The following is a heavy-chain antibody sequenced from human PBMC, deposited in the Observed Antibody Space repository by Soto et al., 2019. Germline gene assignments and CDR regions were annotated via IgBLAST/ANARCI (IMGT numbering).Heavy chain of an antibody. CDR1: GESVSSSDFY. V-gene: IGHV4-61*08. J-gene: IGHJ6*02. CDR2: VYSTVTT. CDR3: ARVSKLVAPKDGRRAYFLAIDV. Sequence: PSETLSLTCAVSGESVSSSDFYWTWIRQPPGKSLEWIGYVYSTVTTNYSPSLKSRVDMSVDASEKQFSLKLRSVTAADAAGYFGARVSKLVAPKDGRRAYFLAIDVWGHGTTVT. D-gene: IGHD6-6*01.